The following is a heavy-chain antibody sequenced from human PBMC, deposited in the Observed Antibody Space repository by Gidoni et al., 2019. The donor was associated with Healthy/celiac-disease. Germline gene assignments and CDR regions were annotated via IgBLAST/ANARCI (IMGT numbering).Heavy chain of an antibody. J-gene: IGHJ6*02. CDR3: AKVGEAAAGFGMDV. V-gene: IGHV3-30*18. D-gene: IGHD6-13*01. Sequence: QVQLVASGGGVVQPGRSLRLPRAASGFTFSSYGMHWVRQAPGKGLEWVAVISYDGSNKYYADSVKCRFTISRDNSKNTLYLQMNSRRAEDTAVYYCAKVGEAAAGFGMDVWGQGTTVTVSS. CDR1: GFTFSSYG. CDR2: ISYDGSNK.